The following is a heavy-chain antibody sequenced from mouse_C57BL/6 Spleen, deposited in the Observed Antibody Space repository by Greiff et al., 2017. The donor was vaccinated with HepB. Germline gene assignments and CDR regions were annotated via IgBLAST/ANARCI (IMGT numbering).Heavy chain of an antibody. CDR2: INPNNGGT. CDR1: GYTFTDYY. Sequence: EVQLQQSGPELVKPGASVKISCKASGYTFTDYYMNWVKQSHGKSLEWIGDINPNNGGTSYNQKFKGKATLTVDKSSSTAYMELSSLTSEDSPVSYWATSPYYYGSSYVGDYAMDYWGQGTSVTVSS. J-gene: IGHJ4*01. D-gene: IGHD1-1*01. V-gene: IGHV1-26*01. CDR3: ATSPYYYGSSYVGDYAMDY.